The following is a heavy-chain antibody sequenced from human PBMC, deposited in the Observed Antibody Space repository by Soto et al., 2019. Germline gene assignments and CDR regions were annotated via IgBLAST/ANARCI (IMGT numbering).Heavy chain of an antibody. CDR2: ISGSGGNT. V-gene: IGHV3-23*01. J-gene: IGHJ5*02. Sequence: EVQLLESGGNLVEPGGSLRLSCAASGFTFSSYVMTWVRQAPGKGLAWVSGISGSGGNTYYAGSVKGRFTISRDNSKNTVYLQMNSLRADDTAVYYCTKGRVAEPIIYAVDGFDPWGQGTLVTVSS. CDR1: GFTFSSYV. D-gene: IGHD3-10*01. CDR3: TKGRVAEPIIYAVDGFDP.